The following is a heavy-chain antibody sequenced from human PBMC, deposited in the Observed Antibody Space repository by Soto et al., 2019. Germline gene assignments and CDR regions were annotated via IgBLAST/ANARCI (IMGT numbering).Heavy chain of an antibody. D-gene: IGHD5-12*01. J-gene: IGHJ5*02. V-gene: IGHV1-18*01. Sequence: QVHLVQSGVEVKTPGASVKVSCQASGYTFFTYDISWVRQAPGQGLEWMGWISTYSGDTKYAQKFQGRVTMTTDTSTTTAYLELRSLRSDDTAVYYCAIHHGPTTSENWFDPWGQGILVTVSS. CDR2: ISTYSGDT. CDR1: GYTFFTYD. CDR3: AIHHGPTTSENWFDP.